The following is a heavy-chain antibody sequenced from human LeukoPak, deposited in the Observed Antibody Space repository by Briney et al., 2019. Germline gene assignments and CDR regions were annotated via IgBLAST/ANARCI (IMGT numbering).Heavy chain of an antibody. CDR2: ISGGGGTP. CDR1: GFTFSSQW. Sequence: GGSLRLSCAASGFTFSSQWMGWVRQAPGKGLEWVSTISGGGGTPYYADSVKGRFTISRDNSKNTLFLQMNSLRVEDTAVYYCAKSGLNRFDYWGQGALVTVSS. D-gene: IGHD2-15*01. J-gene: IGHJ4*02. CDR3: AKSGLNRFDY. V-gene: IGHV3-23*01.